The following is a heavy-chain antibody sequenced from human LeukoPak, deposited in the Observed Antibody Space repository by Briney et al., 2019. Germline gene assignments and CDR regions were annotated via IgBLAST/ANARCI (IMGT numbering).Heavy chain of an antibody. CDR2: ITGSSYI. CDR1: GFTFSTYS. Sequence: GGSLRLSCAASGFTFSTYSMNWVRQAPGKGLEWVSSITGSSYIYYADSVKGRFTISRDNAKNSLYLQMNSLRAEDTAVYYCARATKESPYSSGWYDYWGQGTLVTVSS. D-gene: IGHD6-19*01. CDR3: ARATKESPYSSGWYDY. J-gene: IGHJ4*02. V-gene: IGHV3-21*01.